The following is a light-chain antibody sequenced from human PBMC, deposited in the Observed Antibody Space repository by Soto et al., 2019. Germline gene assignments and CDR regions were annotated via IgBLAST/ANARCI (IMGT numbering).Light chain of an antibody. CDR3: QQRSNWPVT. J-gene: IGKJ5*01. Sequence: EIVLTQSPATLSLSPGERATLSCRASQSVSTQLAWYQQKPGQAPRLLIYDASDRAAGIPARFSGSGSGTDFTLTISSLEPEDFAVYYCQQRSNWPVTFCQGTRLEIK. V-gene: IGKV3-11*01. CDR1: QSVSTQ. CDR2: DAS.